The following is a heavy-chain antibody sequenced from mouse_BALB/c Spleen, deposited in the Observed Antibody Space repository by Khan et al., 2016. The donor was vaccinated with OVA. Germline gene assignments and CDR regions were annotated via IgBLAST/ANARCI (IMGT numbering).Heavy chain of an antibody. D-gene: IGHD2-13*01. V-gene: IGHV1S132*01. Sequence: VQLQEPGAELARPRASVKLSCKTSAYIFTRSGIHWVKQSARQGLEWIARLYPGTGRIPYTEKFKGQVTLTADTSSSTAYLQPSSLKPADSAVYFCVRGDYNNTDVFGYWGQGTLVTVSA. CDR1: AYIFTRSG. CDR3: VRGDYNNTDVFGY. J-gene: IGHJ3*01. CDR2: LYPGTGRI.